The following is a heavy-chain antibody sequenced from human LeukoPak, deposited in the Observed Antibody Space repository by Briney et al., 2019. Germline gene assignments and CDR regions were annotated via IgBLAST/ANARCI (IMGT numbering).Heavy chain of an antibody. D-gene: IGHD2-2*01. Sequence: SETLSLICTVSGGSISSDYWSWIRQPPGKGLEWIGYIHYSGRTDYNPSLKSRVTISVDTSKTQFSLKLSSVTAADTAVYYCATLRGSSSAVFDYWGQGTLVTVSS. CDR3: ATLRGSSSAVFDY. J-gene: IGHJ4*02. CDR1: GGSISSDY. CDR2: IHYSGRT. V-gene: IGHV4-59*08.